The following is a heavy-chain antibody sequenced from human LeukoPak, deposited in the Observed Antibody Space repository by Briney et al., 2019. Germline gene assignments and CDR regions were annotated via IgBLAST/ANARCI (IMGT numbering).Heavy chain of an antibody. Sequence: GGSLRPSCAASGFTVSNNYMSWVRQAPGKGLEWVSVIYTGVSTYYADSVKGRFAISRDNSKNTLYLQMNSLRAEDTGVYYCARVRPYPIIDVWGKGTTVTVSS. CDR1: GFTVSNNY. V-gene: IGHV3-53*01. CDR2: IYTGVST. J-gene: IGHJ6*03. CDR3: ARVRPYPIIDV. D-gene: IGHD6-6*01.